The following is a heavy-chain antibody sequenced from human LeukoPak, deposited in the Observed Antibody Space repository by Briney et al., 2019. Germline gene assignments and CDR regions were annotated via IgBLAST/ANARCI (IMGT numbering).Heavy chain of an antibody. D-gene: IGHD2-21*02. V-gene: IGHV3-48*02. CDR1: GFIFSNYA. J-gene: IGHJ4*02. CDR2: ISTSSSTI. CDR3: ARGETAVTSYLHF. Sequence: PGGSPRLSCAASGFIFSNYAMNWVRQAPGKGLEWISYISTSSSTIYYADSVKGRFTISRDNAKNSLYLQMNSLTEEDTAVYYCARGETAVTSYLHFRGQGTLVTVSS.